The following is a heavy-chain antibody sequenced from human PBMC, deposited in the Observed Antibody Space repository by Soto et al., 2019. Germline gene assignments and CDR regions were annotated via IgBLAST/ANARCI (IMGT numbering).Heavy chain of an antibody. D-gene: IGHD2-15*01. CDR1: GGTFSSYA. V-gene: IGHV1-69*01. J-gene: IGHJ4*02. CDR2: IIPIFGTA. CDR3: ARGGSYCSGGSCYDSYYFDY. Sequence: QVQLVQSGAEVKKPGSSVKVSCKASGGTFSSYAISWVRQAPGQGLEWMGGIIPIFGTANYAQKFQGRVTITADESTSTAYMELSSLRSEDTVVYYCARGGSYCSGGSCYDSYYFDYWGQGTLVTVSS.